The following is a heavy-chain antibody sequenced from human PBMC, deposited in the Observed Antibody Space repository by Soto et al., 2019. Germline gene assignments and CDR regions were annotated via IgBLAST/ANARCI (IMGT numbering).Heavy chain of an antibody. CDR3: ARGNYYYGMDV. J-gene: IGHJ6*02. CDR2: IYYSGST. V-gene: IGHV4-39*01. CDR1: GGSISSSSYY. Sequence: QLQLQESGPGLVKPSETLSLTCTVSGGSISSSSYYWGWIRQPPGKGLEWIGSIYYSGSTYYNPSLKRRVTISVDTSKNQFSLKLSSVTAADTAVYYCARGNYYYGMDVWGQGTTVTVSS.